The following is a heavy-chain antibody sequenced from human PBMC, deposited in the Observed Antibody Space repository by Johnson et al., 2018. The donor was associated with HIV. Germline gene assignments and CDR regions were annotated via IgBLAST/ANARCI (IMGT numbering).Heavy chain of an antibody. CDR2: IGFDGTNK. J-gene: IGHJ3*02. D-gene: IGHD6-13*01. CDR3: ARSPRAAEGAFDI. CDR1: GFIFSSYA. V-gene: IGHV3-30*04. Sequence: QEKLVESGGGLVQPGGSLRLSCAASGFIFSSYAIHWVRQAPGKGLQWVAVIGFDGTNKYYADSVKGRFTISRDNAKNSLYLQMNSLRAEDTAVYYCARSPRAAEGAFDIWGQGTMVTVSS.